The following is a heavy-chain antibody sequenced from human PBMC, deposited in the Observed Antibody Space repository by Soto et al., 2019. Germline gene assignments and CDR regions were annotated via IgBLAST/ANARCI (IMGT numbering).Heavy chain of an antibody. CDR1: GGPISSGDYY. J-gene: IGHJ5*02. D-gene: IGHD2-2*01. CDR3: ARATIVLVPAAMVSHWFDP. Sequence: SETLSLTCTVSGGPISSGDYYWSWIRQPPGKGLEWIGYIYYSGSTYYNPSLKSRVTISVDTSKNQFSLKLSSVTAADTAVYYCARATIVLVPAAMVSHWFDPWGQGTLVTV. CDR2: IYYSGST. V-gene: IGHV4-30-4*01.